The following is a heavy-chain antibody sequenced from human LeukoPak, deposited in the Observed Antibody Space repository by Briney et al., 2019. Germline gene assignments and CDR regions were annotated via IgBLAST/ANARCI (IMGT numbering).Heavy chain of an antibody. CDR1: GFTFSNYW. CDR3: ARSLSNTVRGVGDS. Sequence: GGSLRLSCAASGFTFSNYWMNWVRQVPGKGLMWVSRMSGNGSNTNYADSVKGRFTISRDNAKNTLYLQMNSLRVEDTALYYCARSLSNTVRGVGDSWGQGTLVTVSS. D-gene: IGHD3-10*01. J-gene: IGHJ4*02. CDR2: MSGNGSNT. V-gene: IGHV3-74*01.